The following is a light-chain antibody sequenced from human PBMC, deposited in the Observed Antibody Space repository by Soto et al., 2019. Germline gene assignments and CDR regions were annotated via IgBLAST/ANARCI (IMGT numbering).Light chain of an antibody. CDR3: QQYNNWPPIT. CDR2: GAS. CDR1: QSVSSN. J-gene: IGKJ5*01. Sequence: EIVLTQSPGTLSLYPGERATLSCRASQSVSSNLAWYQQKPGQAPRLLLYGASTSATGIPARFSGSGSGTEFTLTISSLQSEDFAVYYCQQYNNWPPITFGQVTRLEIK. V-gene: IGKV3-15*01.